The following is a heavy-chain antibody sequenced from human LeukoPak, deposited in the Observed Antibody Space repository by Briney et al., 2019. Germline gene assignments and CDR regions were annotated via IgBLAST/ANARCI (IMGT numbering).Heavy chain of an antibody. Sequence: GGSLRLSCAASGFTFSSYAMSWVRQAPGKGLEWVAFIRYDGSNKYYADSVKGRFTISRDNSKNTLYLQMNSLRAEDTAVYYCAGLGDCSSTSCLPFPFDYWGQGTLVTVSS. D-gene: IGHD2-2*01. CDR3: AGLGDCSSTSCLPFPFDY. J-gene: IGHJ4*02. CDR2: IRYDGSNK. CDR1: GFTFSSYA. V-gene: IGHV3-30*02.